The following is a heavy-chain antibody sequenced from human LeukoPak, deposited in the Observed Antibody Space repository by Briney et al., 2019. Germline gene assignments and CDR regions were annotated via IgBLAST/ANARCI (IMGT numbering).Heavy chain of an antibody. D-gene: IGHD1-26*01. J-gene: IGHJ4*02. V-gene: IGHV3-30*18. CDR3: AKERDLLRNTCYFDY. Sequence: PGRSLRLSCAASGFIFNTFGMHWVRQASGRALEWVAVISYDGDNKYYADSLKGRFTISRDNSKNTVYLQMNSLRAEDTAVYYCAKERDLLRNTCYFDYWGQGTLVTV. CDR2: ISYDGDNK. CDR1: GFIFNTFG.